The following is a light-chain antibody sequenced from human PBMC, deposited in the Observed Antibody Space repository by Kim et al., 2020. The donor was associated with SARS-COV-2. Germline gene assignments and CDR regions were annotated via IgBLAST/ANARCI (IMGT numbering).Light chain of an antibody. V-gene: IGKV3-20*01. CDR3: QHYGSSPELA. CDR2: GAT. J-gene: IGKJ4*01. Sequence: EIVLTQSPATLSLSPGERATLSCRVSESVSASYLAWYQQKRGQAPRLIIHGATTRATGVPERFSGRGSGTDFTLTISRLEPEDFAVYHCQHYGSSPELAFGGGTKVDIK. CDR1: ESVSASY.